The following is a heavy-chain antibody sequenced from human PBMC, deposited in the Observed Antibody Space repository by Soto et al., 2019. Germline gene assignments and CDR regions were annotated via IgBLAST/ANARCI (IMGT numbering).Heavy chain of an antibody. CDR3: AKIKGDLEILNTTVTTFWGPFHI. Sequence: EVQLVESGGGLVQPGRSLRLSCAASGFTFDDYAMHWVRQVPGKGPEWVSGMSWTSGSRGYAESVRGRFTISRDNAKNSLSLQMNSLRAEDTALYYCAKIKGDLEILNTTVTTFWGPFHIWGQGTMVTVSS. CDR2: MSWTSGSR. V-gene: IGHV3-9*01. J-gene: IGHJ3*02. CDR1: GFTFDDYA. D-gene: IGHD4-17*01.